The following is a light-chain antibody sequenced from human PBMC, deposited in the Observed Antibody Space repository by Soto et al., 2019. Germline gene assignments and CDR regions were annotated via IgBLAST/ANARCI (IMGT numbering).Light chain of an antibody. CDR3: SSYTVSIAWV. CDR2: EVT. CDR1: SSDVGGYDY. Sequence: QSALTQPASVSGSPGQSITISCTGTSSDVGGYDYVSWYQQYPGKAPKLLIYEVTNRPSGVSDRFSGSKSGNTASLTISGLQAEDEADYYCSSYTVSIAWVFGAGTKLTVL. V-gene: IGLV2-14*01. J-gene: IGLJ3*02.